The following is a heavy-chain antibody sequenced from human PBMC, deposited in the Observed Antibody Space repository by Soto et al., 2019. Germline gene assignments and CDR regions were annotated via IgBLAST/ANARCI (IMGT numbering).Heavy chain of an antibody. D-gene: IGHD2-2*01. V-gene: IGHV3-30*03. CDR2: ISYDGSNN. CDR3: SRPAAMIHYYYGMDV. Sequence: QVQLVESGGGVVQPGRSLRLSCAASGFTFSSYGMHWVRQAPGKGLEWVAVISYDGSNNYYADSVKGRFTISRDNSKNALYLQMNSLRAEDTAVYYCSRPAAMIHYYYGMDVWGQGTTVTVSS. J-gene: IGHJ6*02. CDR1: GFTFSSYG.